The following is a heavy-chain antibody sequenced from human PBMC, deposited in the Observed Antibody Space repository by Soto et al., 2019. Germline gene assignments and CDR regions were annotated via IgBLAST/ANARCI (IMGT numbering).Heavy chain of an antibody. CDR2: IIPTFSIS. CDR1: GGTFDMYA. D-gene: IGHD3-22*01. J-gene: IGHJ4*01. CDR3: ANGPFTMTGSYFDY. Sequence: QVQVVQSGAEVKKPGSSVKVSCKISGGTFDMYALNWVRQAPGQGLEWMGGIIPTFSISKYARKFQGRVTITADGSTSTTYLELSSLRSDDTALYYCANGPFTMTGSYFDYWGQEPRSPSPQ. V-gene: IGHV1-69*01.